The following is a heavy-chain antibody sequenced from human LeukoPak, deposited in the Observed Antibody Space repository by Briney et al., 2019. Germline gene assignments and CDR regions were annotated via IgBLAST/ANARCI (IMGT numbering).Heavy chain of an antibody. J-gene: IGHJ4*02. CDR1: GFTFSSYW. CDR2: IKQDGSEK. CDR3: ARDDDYYDSSGYYYDYFDY. V-gene: IGHV3-7*01. D-gene: IGHD3-22*01. Sequence: PGGSLRLSCAASGFTFSSYWMSWVRQAPGKGLEWVVNIKQDGSEKYYVDSVKGRFTISRDNAKNSLYVQMNSLRAEDTAVYYCARDDDYYDSSGYYYDYFDYWGQGTLVTVSS.